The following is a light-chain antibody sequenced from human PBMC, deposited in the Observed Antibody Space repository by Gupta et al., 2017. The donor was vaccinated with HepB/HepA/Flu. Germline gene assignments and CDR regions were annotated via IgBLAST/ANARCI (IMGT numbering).Light chain of an antibody. CDR3: SSYTSSSTSGV. V-gene: IGLV2-14*01. Sequence: QSALTQPASVSGSPGQSITISCTGTSSDVGGYKYVSWYQQHPGKAPKLMIYDVSNRPSGVSNRFSGSKSGNTASLTISGLQAEDEADYYCSSYTSSSTSGVFGGGTKLTVL. J-gene: IGLJ3*02. CDR1: SSDVGGYKY. CDR2: DVS.